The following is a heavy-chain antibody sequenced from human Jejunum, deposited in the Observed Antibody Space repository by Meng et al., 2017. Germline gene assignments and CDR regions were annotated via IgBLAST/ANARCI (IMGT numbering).Heavy chain of an antibody. CDR3: ARGYHDFDY. J-gene: IGHJ4*02. Sequence: GGSLRLSCAASGFIFTNYDMSWVRQAPGKGPEWVSTVTIDGATHYADPVKGRFTISRDNSKNTLFLQMNSLRVEDTAVYYCARGYHDFDYWGQGTLVTVSS. CDR2: VTIDGAT. V-gene: IGHV3-23*01. D-gene: IGHD2-2*01. CDR1: GFIFTNYD.